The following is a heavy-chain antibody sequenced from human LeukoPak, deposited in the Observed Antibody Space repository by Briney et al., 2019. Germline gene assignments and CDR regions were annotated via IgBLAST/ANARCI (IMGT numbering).Heavy chain of an antibody. CDR2: INHSGST. CDR1: GGSFSGYY. J-gene: IGHJ5*02. D-gene: IGHD3-10*01. CDR3: EKKRTAYGSGSYQWYEH. V-gene: IGHV4-34*01. Sequence: SETLSLTCAVYGGSFSGYYWSWIPQPPGKGLEGIGEINHSGSTNYNPSLKSRVTISVDTSKNQFSLKLSAVTGADTAVYYCEKKRTAYGSGSYQWYEHRGQGTLVTVSS.